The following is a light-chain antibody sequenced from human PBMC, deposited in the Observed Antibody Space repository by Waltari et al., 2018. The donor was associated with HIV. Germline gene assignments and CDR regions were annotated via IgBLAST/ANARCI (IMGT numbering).Light chain of an antibody. Sequence: VLTQSPGTLSLSPGARATLSCRASQTVRSSDLAWYQQKSGQSPRLLMYGASSRATGMPERFSGRESGTDFTLTISRLEPEDFAVYYCHRHGFSFRTFGQGTKVEIK. V-gene: IGKV3-20*01. J-gene: IGKJ1*01. CDR1: QTVRSSD. CDR3: HRHGFSFRT. CDR2: GAS.